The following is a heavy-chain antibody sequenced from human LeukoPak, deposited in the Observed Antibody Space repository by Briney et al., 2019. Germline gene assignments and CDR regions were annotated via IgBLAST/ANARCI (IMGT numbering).Heavy chain of an antibody. CDR2: IESKTDGGTT. J-gene: IGHJ4*02. CDR3: TTYGSGRKFDY. D-gene: IGHD3-10*01. Sequence: GGSLRLSCAASGFNFSDAWMSWVCQIPGKGLEWVGRIESKTDGGTTDYAAPVKGRFTISRDDSTNTLYLQMNSLKSEDTAVYYCTTYGSGRKFDYWGQGILVTVSS. V-gene: IGHV3-15*04. CDR1: GFNFSDAW.